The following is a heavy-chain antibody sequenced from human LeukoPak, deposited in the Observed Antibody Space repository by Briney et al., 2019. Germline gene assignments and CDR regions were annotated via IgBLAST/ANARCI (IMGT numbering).Heavy chain of an antibody. V-gene: IGHV1-69*01. CDR3: ARGLHNTAMVYYFDY. Sequence: ASVTVSFTASGGTFSSYAISWVRQAPGQGLEWMGGIIPIFGTANYAQKFQGRVTITADESTSTAYMELSSLRSEDTAVYYCARGLHNTAMVYYFDYWGQGTLVTVSS. CDR2: IIPIFGTA. CDR1: GGTFSSYA. J-gene: IGHJ4*02. D-gene: IGHD5-18*01.